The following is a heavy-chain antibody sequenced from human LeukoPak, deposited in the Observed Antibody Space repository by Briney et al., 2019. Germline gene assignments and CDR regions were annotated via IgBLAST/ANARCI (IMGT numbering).Heavy chain of an antibody. V-gene: IGHV4-59*11. J-gene: IGHJ4*02. D-gene: IGHD4-17*01. CDR1: GGSISSHY. CDR3: ARVGTVTTLDY. Sequence: SETLSLTCTVSGGSISSHYWSWIRQPPGKGLEWIGYIYYSGSTNYNPSLKSRVTISVDKSKNQFSLKLSSVTAADTAVYYCARVGTVTTLDYWGQGTLVTVSS. CDR2: IYYSGST.